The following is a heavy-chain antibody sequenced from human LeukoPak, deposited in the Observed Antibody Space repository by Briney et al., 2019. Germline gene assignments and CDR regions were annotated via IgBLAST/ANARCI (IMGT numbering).Heavy chain of an antibody. CDR1: GGSISSYY. D-gene: IGHD5-18*01. CDR2: IYTSGST. CDR3: ARDSDTAMGLVFDY. V-gene: IGHV4-4*07. J-gene: IGHJ4*02. Sequence: SETLSLTCTVSGGSISSYYWSWIRQPAGKGLEWIGRIYTSGSTHYNPSLKSRVTMSVDTSKNQFSLKLSSVTAADTAVYYCARDSDTAMGLVFDYWGQGTPVTVSS.